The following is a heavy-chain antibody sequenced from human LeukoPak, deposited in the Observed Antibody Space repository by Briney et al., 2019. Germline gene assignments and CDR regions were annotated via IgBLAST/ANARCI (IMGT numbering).Heavy chain of an antibody. V-gene: IGHV3-21*01. CDR3: ARVLETDCRGGSCYSGLDY. Sequence: GGSLRLSCAASGFTFSSYNMNWVRQAPGRGREWVSSISRTGSYIYYADSVKGRFTISRDNAQNSLYLQMNSLRVEDTAVYYCARVLETDCRGGSCYSGLDYWGQGTLVTVSS. CDR2: ISRTGSYI. CDR1: GFTFSSYN. D-gene: IGHD2-15*01. J-gene: IGHJ4*02.